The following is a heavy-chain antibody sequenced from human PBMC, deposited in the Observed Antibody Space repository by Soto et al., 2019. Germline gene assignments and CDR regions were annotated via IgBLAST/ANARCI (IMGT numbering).Heavy chain of an antibody. Sequence: GGSLRLSCAASGFTFSDYYMSWIRQAPGKGLEWVSYISSSDSIYYADSVKGRFTISRDNAKNSVYLQMNSLRAEDTAVYYCARDLGYYDSSGYFDYWGQGTLVTAPQ. CDR1: GFTFSDYY. CDR3: ARDLGYYDSSGYFDY. J-gene: IGHJ4*02. CDR2: ISSSDSI. D-gene: IGHD3-22*01. V-gene: IGHV3-11*01.